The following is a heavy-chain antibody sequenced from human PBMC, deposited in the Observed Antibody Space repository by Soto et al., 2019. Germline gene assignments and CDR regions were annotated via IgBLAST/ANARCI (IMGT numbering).Heavy chain of an antibody. D-gene: IGHD1-26*01. J-gene: IGHJ4*02. Sequence: EVQLLESGGGLVQPGGSLRLSCAASGFTFSSYAMSWVRQAPGKGLEWVSAISGSGGSTYYADSVKGRFPISRDNSKNTLYLQMNSLRAEDTAVYYCAKLPTRWSGSYWLFDYWGQGTLVTVSS. CDR3: AKLPTRWSGSYWLFDY. CDR1: GFTFSSYA. CDR2: ISGSGGST. V-gene: IGHV3-23*01.